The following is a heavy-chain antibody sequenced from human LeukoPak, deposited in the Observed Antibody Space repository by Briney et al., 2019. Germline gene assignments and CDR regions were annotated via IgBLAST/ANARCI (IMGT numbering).Heavy chain of an antibody. V-gene: IGHV1-18*01. J-gene: IGHJ3*02. D-gene: IGHD2-15*01. CDR2: ISAYNGNT. CDR1: GYTFTSYG. CDR3: ARGGYFRYCSGGSCPDAFDI. Sequence: ASVKVSCKASGYTFTSYGISWVRQAPGQGLEWMGWISAYNGNTNYAQKLQGRVTMTTDTSTSTAYMELRSLRSDDTAVYYCARGGYFRYCSGGSCPDAFDIWGQGTMVTVSS.